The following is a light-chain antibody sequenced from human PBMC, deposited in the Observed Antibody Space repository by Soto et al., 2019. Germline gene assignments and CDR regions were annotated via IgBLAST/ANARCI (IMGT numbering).Light chain of an antibody. Sequence: QSALTQPASVSGSPGQSITISCTGTSSDLGGYNYVSWYQRHPGKAPKLMIYEVNNRPSGVSNRFSGSKSGNTASLTISGLQAEDEADYYCTSYTSSNTLVFGTGTKVTVL. CDR1: SSDLGGYNY. J-gene: IGLJ1*01. V-gene: IGLV2-14*01. CDR2: EVN. CDR3: TSYTSSNTLV.